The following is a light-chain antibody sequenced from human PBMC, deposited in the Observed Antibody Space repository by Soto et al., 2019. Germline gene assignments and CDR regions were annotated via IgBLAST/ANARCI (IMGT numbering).Light chain of an antibody. V-gene: IGKV3-15*01. CDR1: QSVSRN. Sequence: ERRLPQSTATLSVSPGDRATLSCRASQSVSRNLAWYQQKPGQTPRLLIYGASTRATGVPPRFSGSRSGTEFTLTISSLQSEDFAVYYCHQYNNWPPITFAQGTRLEIK. CDR2: GAS. J-gene: IGKJ5*01. CDR3: HQYNNWPPIT.